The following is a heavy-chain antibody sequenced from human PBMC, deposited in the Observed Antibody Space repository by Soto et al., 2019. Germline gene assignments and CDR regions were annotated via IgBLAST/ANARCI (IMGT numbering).Heavy chain of an antibody. CDR1: GYTFTIYG. CDR3: ARDRPCGRDYYYGMDV. Sequence: ASVKVSCKASGYTFTIYGISWVGQAPGQGLDWMGWISAYTGNTNYAQKLQGRVTMTTDTSTSTAYMELRSLRSDDTSVYYRARDRPCGRDYYYGMDVWGQGTTVTVSS. V-gene: IGHV1-18*01. CDR2: ISAYTGNT. D-gene: IGHD1-26*01. J-gene: IGHJ6*02.